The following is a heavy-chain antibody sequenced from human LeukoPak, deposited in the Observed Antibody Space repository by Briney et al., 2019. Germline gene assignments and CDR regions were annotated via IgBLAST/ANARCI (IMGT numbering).Heavy chain of an antibody. V-gene: IGHV3-23*01. Sequence: PGGSLRLSCAASGFTFSIYAMSWVRQAPGKGLEWVSGISASGGGTYYADSVRGRFTISRDNSKNTLYLQMNSLRAEDTAVYYCAKEAYDSSGSPQSAFDIWGQGTMVTVSS. D-gene: IGHD3-22*01. CDR1: GFTFSIYA. CDR3: AKEAYDSSGSPQSAFDI. J-gene: IGHJ3*02. CDR2: ISASGGGT.